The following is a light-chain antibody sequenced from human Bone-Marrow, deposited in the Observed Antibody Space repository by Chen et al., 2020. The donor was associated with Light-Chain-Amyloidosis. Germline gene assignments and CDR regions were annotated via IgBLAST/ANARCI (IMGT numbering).Light chain of an antibody. CDR1: DLPTKY. CDR3: QSADSSGTYEVI. V-gene: IGLV3-25*03. CDR2: RDT. Sequence: SCELTQPPSVSVSPGQTARITCSGDDLPTKYAYWYQQKPGQAPVLVIHRDTERPSGISERFYGSSSGTTATLTISGVQAEDEADYHCQSADSSGTYEVIFGGGTKLTVL. J-gene: IGLJ2*01.